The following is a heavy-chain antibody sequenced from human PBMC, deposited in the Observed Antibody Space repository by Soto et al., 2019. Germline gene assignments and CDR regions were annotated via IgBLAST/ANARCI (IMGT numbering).Heavy chain of an antibody. CDR3: SIAAPGMDV. Sequence: TLSLTCAVYGGSFSGYYWSWIRQPPGKGLEWIGEINHSGSTNYNPSLKSRVTISVDTSKNQFSLKLSSVTAADTAVYYCSIAAPGMDVWGQGTTVTVSS. CDR1: GGSFSGYY. V-gene: IGHV4-34*01. CDR2: INHSGST. J-gene: IGHJ6*02. D-gene: IGHD6-6*01.